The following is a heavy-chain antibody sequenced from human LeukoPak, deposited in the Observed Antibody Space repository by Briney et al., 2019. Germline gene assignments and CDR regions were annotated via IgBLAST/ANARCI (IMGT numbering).Heavy chain of an antibody. J-gene: IGHJ6*03. CDR2: ISRSGSTK. CDR3: ARVLRYCSGGNCYSGGLGYMDV. D-gene: IGHD2-15*01. Sequence: GGSLRLSCAASGFTLSSYWMSWVRQAPGRGLEWVSSISRSGSTKYYADSVKGRFTISRDNAKNSLLLQMNSLRAEDTVVYYCARVLRYCSGGNCYSGGLGYMDVWGKGTTVTISS. V-gene: IGHV3-48*04. CDR1: GFTLSSYW.